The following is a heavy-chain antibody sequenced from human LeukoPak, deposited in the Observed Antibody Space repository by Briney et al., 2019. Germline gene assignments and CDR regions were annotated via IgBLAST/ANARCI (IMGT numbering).Heavy chain of an antibody. CDR2: INSDSTST. Sequence: GGSLRLSCAASGFTISSFWMHWVRQAPGKGLVWVARINSDSTSTSYVDSVKGRFTISRDNAKNTVYLQMSSLRGDDTAIYYCARGAYSFDYWGQGILVAVSA. CDR1: GFTISSFW. V-gene: IGHV3-74*01. CDR3: ARGAYSFDY. D-gene: IGHD4-11*01. J-gene: IGHJ4*02.